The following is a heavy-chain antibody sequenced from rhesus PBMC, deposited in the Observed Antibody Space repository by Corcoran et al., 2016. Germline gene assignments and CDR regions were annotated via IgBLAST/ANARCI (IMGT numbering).Heavy chain of an antibody. CDR1: GVSIRSGYG. V-gene: IGHV4S7*01. Sequence: QVQLQESGPGLVKPSETLSLTCAVSGVSIRSGYGWRWIRQPPGKGLEWIGHIYGSIGSTYYNPSLKSRVTISKDTSKNQFALKLSSVTAADTAVYYCARDRGMAGTIDYWGQGVLVTVSS. D-gene: IGHD1-20*01. J-gene: IGHJ4*01. CDR3: ARDRGMAGTIDY. CDR2: IYGSIGST.